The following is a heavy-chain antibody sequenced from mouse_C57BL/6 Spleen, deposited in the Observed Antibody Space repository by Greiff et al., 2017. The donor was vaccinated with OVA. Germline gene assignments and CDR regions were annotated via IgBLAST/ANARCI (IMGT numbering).Heavy chain of an antibody. CDR2: IHPNSGST. V-gene: IGHV1-64*01. Sequence: VQLQQSGAELVKPGASVKLSCKASGYTFTSYWMHWVKLRPGQGLEWIGMIHPNSGSTNYNEKFKSKATLTVDKSSSTAYMQLSSLTSEDSAVYYCAREGMVTTPSWFAYWGQGTLVTVSA. CDR1: GYTFTSYW. D-gene: IGHD2-2*01. CDR3: AREGMVTTPSWFAY. J-gene: IGHJ3*01.